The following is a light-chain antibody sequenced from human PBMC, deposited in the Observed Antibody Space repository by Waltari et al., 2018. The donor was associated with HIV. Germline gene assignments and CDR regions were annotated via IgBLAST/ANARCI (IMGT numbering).Light chain of an antibody. CDR3: QQYNSYSWT. CDR1: QSISSW. Sequence: DIQMTQSPSTLSASVGDRVTITCRASQSISSWLAWYQQKPGKAPKLLIYKASSLESGVPSRFSGSGSWTEFTLTISSLQPDDFGTYYCQQYNSYSWTFGQGTKVEIK. J-gene: IGKJ1*01. V-gene: IGKV1-5*03. CDR2: KAS.